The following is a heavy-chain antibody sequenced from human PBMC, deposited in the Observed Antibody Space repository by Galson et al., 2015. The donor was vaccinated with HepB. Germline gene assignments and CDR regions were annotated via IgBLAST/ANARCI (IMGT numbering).Heavy chain of an antibody. Sequence: SLRLSCAASGFTFSSYAMHWVRQAPGKGLEWVAVISYDGSNKYYADSVKGRFTISRDNSKNTLYLQMNSLRAEDTAVYYCARAPRDSSSLGDDAFDIWGQGTMVTVSS. V-gene: IGHV3-30-3*01. CDR2: ISYDGSNK. CDR3: ARAPRDSSSLGDDAFDI. J-gene: IGHJ3*02. CDR1: GFTFSSYA. D-gene: IGHD6-13*01.